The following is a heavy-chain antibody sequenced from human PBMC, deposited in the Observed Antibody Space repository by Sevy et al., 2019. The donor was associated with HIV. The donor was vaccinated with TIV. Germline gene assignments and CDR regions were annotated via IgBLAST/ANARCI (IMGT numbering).Heavy chain of an antibody. CDR1: GFTFSSFA. Sequence: GGSLRLSCAASGFTFSSFAMHWVRQAPGKGLDWVTFISYDGTDNYYADSVKGRFTISRHNSKNTLDLQMNSLRPEDTAIYYCARDGVSSGWYRGYYFDNWGQGTLVTVSS. CDR3: ARDGVSSGWYRGYYFDN. J-gene: IGHJ4*02. CDR2: ISYDGTDN. V-gene: IGHV3-30*04. D-gene: IGHD6-19*01.